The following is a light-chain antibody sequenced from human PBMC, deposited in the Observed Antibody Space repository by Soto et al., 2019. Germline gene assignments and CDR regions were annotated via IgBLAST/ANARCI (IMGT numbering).Light chain of an antibody. J-gene: IGKJ1*01. CDR2: VVS. CDR1: QSVSSSY. CDR3: QQYATSPWT. Sequence: EIALTQSPGTLSLSPGERATLSCTASQSVSSSYLAWYQQKPGQAPRLLIYVVSRRATGIPDRFSGSGSGTDFTLTISRLEPEDFAVYYCQQYATSPWTFGQGTRVDFK. V-gene: IGKV3-20*01.